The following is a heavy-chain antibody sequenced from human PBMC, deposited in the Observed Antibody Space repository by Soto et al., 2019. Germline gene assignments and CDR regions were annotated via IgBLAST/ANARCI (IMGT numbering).Heavy chain of an antibody. D-gene: IGHD6-19*01. CDR2: INNSGGTR. J-gene: IGHJ6*02. V-gene: IGHV3-48*03. Sequence: PGGSLRLSCAASGFIFSSYEMNWVRQAPGKGLEWLSWINNSGGTRCYADSVKGRFTISRDNSKNTLYLQMNSLRAEDTAVYYCAKDMGGLGSGWYFYYYGMDVWGQGTTVTVSS. CDR3: AKDMGGLGSGWYFYYYGMDV. CDR1: GFIFSSYE.